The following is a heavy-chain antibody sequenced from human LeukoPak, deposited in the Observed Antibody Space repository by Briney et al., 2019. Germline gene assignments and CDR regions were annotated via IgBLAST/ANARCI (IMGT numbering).Heavy chain of an antibody. CDR3: ARGRGIMITFGGVAHFQH. J-gene: IGHJ1*01. Sequence: PPETLSLTCTVSGGSISSGGYYWSWIRQHPGKGLEWIGYIYYSGSTYYNPSLKSRVTISVDTSKNQFSLKLSSVSAADTAVYYCARGRGIMITFGGVAHFQHWGQGTLVTVSS. D-gene: IGHD3-16*01. CDR2: IYYSGST. V-gene: IGHV4-31*03. CDR1: GGSISSGGYY.